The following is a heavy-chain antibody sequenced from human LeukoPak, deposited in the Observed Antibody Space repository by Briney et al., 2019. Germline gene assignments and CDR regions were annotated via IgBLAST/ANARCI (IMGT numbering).Heavy chain of an antibody. CDR3: ARGRYCSGGSCYDFGY. CDR1: GGSFSGYY. D-gene: IGHD2-15*01. J-gene: IGHJ4*02. CDR2: INHSGST. V-gene: IGHV4-34*01. Sequence: SETLSLTCAVYGGSFSGYYWSWIRQPPGKGLEWIGEINHSGSTNYNPSLKSRVTISVDTSKNQFSLKLSSVTAADTAVYYCARGRYCSGGSCYDFGYWGQGTLVTVSS.